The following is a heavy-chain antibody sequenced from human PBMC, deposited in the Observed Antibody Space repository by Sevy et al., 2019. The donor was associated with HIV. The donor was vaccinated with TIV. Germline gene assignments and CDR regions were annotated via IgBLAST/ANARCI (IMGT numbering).Heavy chain of an antibody. CDR1: GFTFNYHF. D-gene: IGHD3-10*01. CDR2: ISSASSYI. V-gene: IGHV3-21*01. CDR3: ARGDYYGSLYYFDY. J-gene: IGHJ4*02. Sequence: GGSLRLSCAASGFTFNYHFMNWVRQVPGKGLEWVSYISSASSYINYSDSVKGRFTISRENAKNLVFLEMNNLRPEDTAVYFCARGDYYGSLYYFDYWGQGTLVTVSS.